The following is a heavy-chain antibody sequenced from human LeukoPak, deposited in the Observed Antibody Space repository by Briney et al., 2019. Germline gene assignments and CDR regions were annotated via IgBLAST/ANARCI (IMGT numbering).Heavy chain of an antibody. CDR3: ARFTPRLSREKFDY. Sequence: ASVKVSCKASGYTFTDYYMHWVRQAPGQGLEWMGWISAYNGNTNYAQKLQGRVTMTTDTSTTTAYMELRSLRSDDTGVYYCARFTPRLSREKFDYWGQGTLVTVSS. V-gene: IGHV1-18*04. J-gene: IGHJ4*02. CDR2: ISAYNGNT. CDR1: GYTFTDYY. D-gene: IGHD3-3*02.